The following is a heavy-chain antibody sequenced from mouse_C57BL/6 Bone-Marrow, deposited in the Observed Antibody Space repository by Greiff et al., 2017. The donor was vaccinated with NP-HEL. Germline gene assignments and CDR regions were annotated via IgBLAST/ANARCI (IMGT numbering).Heavy chain of an antibody. CDR3: ARKGGRQLRLAWFAY. Sequence: QVQLQQSGAELVKPGASVKMSCKASGYTFTSYWITWVKQRPGQGLEWIGDIYPGSGSTNYNEKFKSKATLTVDTSSSTAYMQLSSLTSEDSAVYYGARKGGRQLRLAWFAYWGQGTLVTVSA. CDR1: GYTFTSYW. V-gene: IGHV1-55*01. CDR2: IYPGSGST. J-gene: IGHJ3*01. D-gene: IGHD3-2*02.